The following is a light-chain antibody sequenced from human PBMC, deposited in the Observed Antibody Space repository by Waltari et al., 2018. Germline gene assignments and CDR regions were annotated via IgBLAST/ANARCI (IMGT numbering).Light chain of an antibody. CDR2: RAS. Sequence: DIVLTQSPDSPAVSLGERATIHCTPSQSVLYSSNNENYLAWYQQKPGQPPKLLIIRASTRESGVPDRFSGSGSGTDFTLTISSLQAEDVAVYYCQQYYNTPLTFGQGTKVEIK. J-gene: IGKJ1*01. CDR1: QSVLYSSNNENY. V-gene: IGKV4-1*01. CDR3: QQYYNTPLT.